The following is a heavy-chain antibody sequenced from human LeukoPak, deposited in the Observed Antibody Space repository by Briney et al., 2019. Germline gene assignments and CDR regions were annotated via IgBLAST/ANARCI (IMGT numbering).Heavy chain of an antibody. D-gene: IGHD4-17*01. Sequence: GGSLRLSCAASGFTFSSYAMDWVRQAPGKGLEWVAVISYDGSNKYYADSVKGRFTISRDNSKNTLYLQMNSLRAEDTAVYYCAGSTDDAEYFQHWGQGTLVTVSS. CDR1: GFTFSSYA. V-gene: IGHV3-30-3*01. J-gene: IGHJ1*01. CDR2: ISYDGSNK. CDR3: AGSTDDAEYFQH.